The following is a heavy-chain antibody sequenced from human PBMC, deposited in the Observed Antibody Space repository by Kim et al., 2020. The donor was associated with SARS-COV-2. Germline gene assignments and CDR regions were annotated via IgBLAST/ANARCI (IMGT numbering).Heavy chain of an antibody. J-gene: IGHJ6*02. CDR3: ARDNILTGYYLYYYYGMDV. D-gene: IGHD3-9*01. V-gene: IGHV3-48*01. Sequence: KGRFPISRDNAKNSLYLQMNSLRAEDTAVYYCARDNILTGYYLYYYYGMDVWGQGTTVTVSS.